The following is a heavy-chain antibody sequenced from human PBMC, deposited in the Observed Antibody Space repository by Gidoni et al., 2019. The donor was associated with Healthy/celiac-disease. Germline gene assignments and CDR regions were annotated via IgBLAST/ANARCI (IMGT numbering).Heavy chain of an antibody. CDR2: ISDSGGST. CDR1: GFTFSSYA. CDR3: AKRNRGSSTTCADY. D-gene: IGHD2-2*01. J-gene: IGHJ4*02. Sequence: EVQLVESWGGLVQPGGSLKLSCAASGFTFSSYAMSWVRQAPGKGLECVSAISDSGGSTYYADSVKGRFTISRDNSKNTLYLQMNSLRAEDTAVYYCAKRNRGSSTTCADYWGQGTLVTVSS. V-gene: IGHV3-23*04.